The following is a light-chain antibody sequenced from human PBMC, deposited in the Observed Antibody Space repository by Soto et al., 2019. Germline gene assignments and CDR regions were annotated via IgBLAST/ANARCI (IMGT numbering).Light chain of an antibody. CDR2: DAS. CDR3: QQYHSYPYT. Sequence: DIQMTQSPYTLSASVGDRVTITCRASQHINTWLAWYQQKSGKAPKLLMYDASSLESGVPSRFSGSSSGTEFTLTISSVXXXXXXXYYCQQYHSYPYTFGQGTKLEIK. CDR1: QHINTW. J-gene: IGKJ2*01. V-gene: IGKV1-5*01.